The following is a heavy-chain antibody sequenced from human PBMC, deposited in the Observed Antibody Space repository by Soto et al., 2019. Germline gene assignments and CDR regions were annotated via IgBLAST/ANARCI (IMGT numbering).Heavy chain of an antibody. CDR3: ATPGGRDFNVLDF. J-gene: IGHJ3*01. V-gene: IGHV5-51*01. Sequence: LKISCKGSGYTFTRNWIGWVRQMPGKGLEWMGIIFPIDSDTRYSPSSQGQVTISADNSISTAYLQWSSLKASDTAIYYCATPGGRDFNVLDFWGQGKMVPVSS. D-gene: IGHD2-21*02. CDR1: GYTFTRNW. CDR2: IFPIDSDT.